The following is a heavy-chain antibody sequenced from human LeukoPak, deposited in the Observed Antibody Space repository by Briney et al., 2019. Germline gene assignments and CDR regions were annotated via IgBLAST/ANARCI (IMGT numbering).Heavy chain of an antibody. V-gene: IGHV4-4*07. CDR3: ARDVRYCDSSGYYYTLSFDY. J-gene: IGHJ4*02. CDR1: GGSISSYY. D-gene: IGHD3-22*01. Sequence: PSETLSLTCTVSGGSISSYYWSWIRQPAGKGLEWIGRIYTSGSTNYNPSLKSRVTMSVDTSKNQFSLKLSSVTAADTAVYYCARDVRYCDSSGYYYTLSFDYWGQGTLVTVSS. CDR2: IYTSGST.